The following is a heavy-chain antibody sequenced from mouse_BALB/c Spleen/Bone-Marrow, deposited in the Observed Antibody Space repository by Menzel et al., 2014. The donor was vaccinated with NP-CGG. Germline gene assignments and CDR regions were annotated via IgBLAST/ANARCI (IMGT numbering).Heavy chain of an antibody. V-gene: IGHV14-3*02. CDR2: IDPANGNT. CDR3: ARGGAFAY. Sequence: VQLQQPGAELVKPGASVKLSCTASGFNIKDTYVHWVKQRPEQGLEWIGRIDPANGNTKYDPKFQGKATITADTSSNTAYLQLSSLTSEDTAVYYCARGGAFAYWGQGTLVTVSA. CDR1: GFNIKDTY. J-gene: IGHJ3*01.